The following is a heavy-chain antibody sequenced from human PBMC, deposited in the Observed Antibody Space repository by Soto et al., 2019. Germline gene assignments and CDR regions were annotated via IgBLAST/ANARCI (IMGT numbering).Heavy chain of an antibody. CDR3: AKGPRSSYYYDSDFGY. CDR2: ISGSGGST. CDR1: GFTFSSYA. V-gene: IGHV3-23*01. D-gene: IGHD3-22*01. J-gene: IGHJ4*02. Sequence: GGSLRLSCAASGFTFSSYAMSWVRQAPGKGLEWVSAISGSGGSTYYADSVKGRFTISRDNSKNTLYLQMNSLRAEDTAVYYCAKGPRSSYYYDSDFGYWGRGTLVTVSS.